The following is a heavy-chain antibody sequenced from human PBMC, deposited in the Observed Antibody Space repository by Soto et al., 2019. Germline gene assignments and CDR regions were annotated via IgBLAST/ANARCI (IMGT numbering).Heavy chain of an antibody. Sequence: QGQLVQSGAEVKKPGASVKVSCKASGYTFSNLDMSWVRQAPGQGLEWMGWISAYNGNTNYAQKFQGRVNMTTDRSKSTGYMEVRSLKSDDPAVYDCAGENEVGDYYRNLVYWGKGTMVTVSS. D-gene: IGHD1-26*01. V-gene: IGHV1-18*01. J-gene: IGHJ4*02. CDR3: AGENEVGDYYRNLVY. CDR2: ISAYNGNT. CDR1: GYTFSNLD.